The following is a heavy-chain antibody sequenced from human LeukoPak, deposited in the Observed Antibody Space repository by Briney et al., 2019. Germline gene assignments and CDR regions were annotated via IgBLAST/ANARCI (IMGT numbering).Heavy chain of an antibody. CDR3: AKERGGEFDY. V-gene: IGHV3-23*01. D-gene: IGHD2-21*01. CDR2: ISPSGDIL. Sequence: GGSLRLSCAASGFTFSSHGMNWVRQAPGKGLEWVSGISPSGDILYYADSVKGQFTISRDNSKNTLYLQMNSLRGEDTAVYYCAKERGGEFDYWGQGTLVTVSS. CDR1: GFTFSSHG. J-gene: IGHJ4*02.